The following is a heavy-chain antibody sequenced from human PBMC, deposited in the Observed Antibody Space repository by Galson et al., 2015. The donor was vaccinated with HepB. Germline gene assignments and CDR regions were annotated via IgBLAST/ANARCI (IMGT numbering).Heavy chain of an antibody. CDR1: GFTFDDYT. J-gene: IGHJ4*02. CDR2: ISWDGGST. Sequence: SLRLSCAASGFTFDDYTMHWVRQAPGKGLEWVSLISWDGGSTYYADSVKGRFTISRDNSKNSLYLQMNSLRTEDTALYYCAKENYGSGVLGYWGQGTLVTVSS. V-gene: IGHV3-43*01. D-gene: IGHD3-10*01. CDR3: AKENYGSGVLGY.